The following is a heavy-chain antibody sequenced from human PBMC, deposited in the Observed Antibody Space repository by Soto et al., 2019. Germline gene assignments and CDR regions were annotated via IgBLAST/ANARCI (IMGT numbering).Heavy chain of an antibody. CDR3: ARDLKANVATMANWFDP. J-gene: IGHJ5*02. V-gene: IGHV1-18*01. CDR1: GYTFTSYG. Sequence: QVQLVPSGAEVKKPGASVKVSCKASGYTFTSYGISWVRQAPGQGLEWMGWISAYNGNTNYAQKLQGRVTMTTDTSTSTAYMELRSLRSDDTAVYYCARDLKANVATMANWFDPWGQGTLVTVSS. D-gene: IGHD5-12*01. CDR2: ISAYNGNT.